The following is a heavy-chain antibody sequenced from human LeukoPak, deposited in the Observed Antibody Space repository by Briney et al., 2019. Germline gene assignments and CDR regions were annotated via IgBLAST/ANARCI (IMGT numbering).Heavy chain of an antibody. D-gene: IGHD1-26*01. CDR3: AKSRGSTLFDY. Sequence: PGGSLRLPCAASGFTFSSYAMSWVRQAPGKGLEWVSGISAGGDKTYYRDSVKGRITISRDNSKNTLYLQMNSLRAEDTAIYYCAKSRGSTLFDYWGQGTLVTVSS. V-gene: IGHV3-23*01. J-gene: IGHJ4*02. CDR2: ISAGGDKT. CDR1: GFTFSSYA.